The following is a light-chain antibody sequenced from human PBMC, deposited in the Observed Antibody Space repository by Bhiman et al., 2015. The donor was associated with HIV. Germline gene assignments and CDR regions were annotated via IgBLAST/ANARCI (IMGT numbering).Light chain of an antibody. Sequence: QSALTQPASVSGSPGQSITISCTGTTSDVGGYNYVSWYQQHPGKGPKLMIYDVTYRPSGISDRFSGSKSGNTASLTISGLQAEDEADYYCSSHTSRDLQVFGSGTTVTVL. J-gene: IGLJ1*01. CDR2: DVT. CDR1: TSDVGGYNY. V-gene: IGLV2-14*03. CDR3: SSHTSRDLQV.